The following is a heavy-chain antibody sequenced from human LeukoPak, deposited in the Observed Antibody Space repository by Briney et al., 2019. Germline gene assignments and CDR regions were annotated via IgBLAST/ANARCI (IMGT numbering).Heavy chain of an antibody. J-gene: IGHJ4*02. D-gene: IGHD2-2*01. V-gene: IGHV3-23*01. CDR1: GFTFSSYA. Sequence: SGGSLRLSCAASGFTFSSYAMSWVRQAPGKGLEWVSAISGSGGSTYYADSVKGRFTISRDNSKNTLYLQMNSLRAEDTAVYYCAKEGYCSSTSCYPLPFDYWGQGTLVTVSS. CDR3: AKEGYCSSTSCYPLPFDY. CDR2: ISGSGGST.